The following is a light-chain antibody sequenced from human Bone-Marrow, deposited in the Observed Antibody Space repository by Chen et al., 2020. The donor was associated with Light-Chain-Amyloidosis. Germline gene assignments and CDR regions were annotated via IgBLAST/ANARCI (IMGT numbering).Light chain of an antibody. CDR3: GADHASGSNFVCV. J-gene: IGLJ3*02. CDR2: VGTGGIVG. CDR1: SCYSYYK. V-gene: IGLV9-49*01. Sequence: QPVLTQPPSASASLGASVTLTCTLSSCYSYYKVDWYQHRPGKVPRLLMRVGTGGIVGSKGDVIPPRFSVFGSGLHRYLTIKYIQEEDESDYLCGADHASGSNFVCVVGGATKLTFL.